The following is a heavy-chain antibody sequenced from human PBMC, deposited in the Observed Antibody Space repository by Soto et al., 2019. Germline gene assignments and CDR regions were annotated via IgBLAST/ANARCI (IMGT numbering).Heavy chain of an antibody. V-gene: IGHV3-21*01. CDR1: GFTLSDHY. CDR3: AREDSIIIPAGADF. D-gene: IGHD1-20*01. J-gene: IGHJ4*02. CDR2: ISSSGYI. Sequence: GGSLRLSCAGSGFTLSDHYIDWVRQAPGKRLEWLSSISSSGYIFSTDSVKGRFTISRDNAKNSVSLQMNNLTAEDTAVYYCAREDSIIIPAGADFWGQGTLVTVSS.